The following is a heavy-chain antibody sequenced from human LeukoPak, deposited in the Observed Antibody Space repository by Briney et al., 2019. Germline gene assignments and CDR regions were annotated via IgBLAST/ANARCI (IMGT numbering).Heavy chain of an antibody. CDR2: IYYSGRT. Sequence: SQTLSLTCTVSGGSIISHYWSWIRQPPGNGLEWIGYIYYSGRTNYTPSLKSRVTISEDTSKNQFSLKLSSVTAADTAVYYCARHLSGSSGWEDYWGQGTLVTVSS. V-gene: IGHV4-59*08. D-gene: IGHD6-19*01. J-gene: IGHJ4*02. CDR1: GGSIISHY. CDR3: ARHLSGSSGWEDY.